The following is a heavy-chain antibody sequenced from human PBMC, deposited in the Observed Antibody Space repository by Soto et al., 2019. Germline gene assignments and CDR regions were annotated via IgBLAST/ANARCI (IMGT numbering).Heavy chain of an antibody. Sequence: SETLSLTCTVSGGSISSGDYYWSWIRQPPGKGLEWIGYIYYSGSTYYNPSLKSRVTISVDTSKNQFSLKLSSVTAADTAVYYCARDRYCSGGSCYGYYGMDVWGQGPRSPSP. CDR1: GGSISSGDYY. CDR2: IYYSGST. V-gene: IGHV4-30-4*01. D-gene: IGHD2-15*01. J-gene: IGHJ6*02. CDR3: ARDRYCSGGSCYGYYGMDV.